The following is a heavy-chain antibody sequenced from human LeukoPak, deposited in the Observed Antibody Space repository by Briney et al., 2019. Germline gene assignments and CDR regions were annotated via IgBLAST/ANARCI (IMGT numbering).Heavy chain of an antibody. J-gene: IGHJ4*02. CDR1: GGSISSSSYY. CDR2: IYHSGSS. CDR3: ARHSSYYGNFDY. D-gene: IGHD3-10*01. Sequence: KPSETLSLTXTVSGGSISSSSYYWGWIRQPPGKGLEWIGSIYHSGSSYYNPSLKSRVTISVDTSKNQFSLKLSSVTAADTAVYYCARHSSYYGNFDYWGQGTLVTVSS. V-gene: IGHV4-39*01.